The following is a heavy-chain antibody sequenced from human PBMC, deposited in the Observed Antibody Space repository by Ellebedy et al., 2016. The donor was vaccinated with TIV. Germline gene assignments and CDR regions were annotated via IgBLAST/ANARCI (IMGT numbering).Heavy chain of an antibody. CDR3: VRDPVGVGPAFEI. V-gene: IGHV3-23*01. D-gene: IGHD4-23*01. CDR2: ITGSGGNT. CDR1: GLTFSSHA. J-gene: IGHJ3*02. Sequence: GESLKISCAASGLTFSSHAMSWVRQAPGKGLEWVSSITGSGGNTYYADSVKGRFTISRDNSKNTLYLQMNSLRAEDTAVFYCVRDPVGVGPAFEIWGQGTMVTVSS.